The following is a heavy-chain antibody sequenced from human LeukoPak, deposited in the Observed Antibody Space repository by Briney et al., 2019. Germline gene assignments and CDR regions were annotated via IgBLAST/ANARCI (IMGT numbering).Heavy chain of an antibody. V-gene: IGHV4-31*03. CDR1: GGSISSGGFY. CDR3: ARRCISVSCYIY. J-gene: IGHJ4*02. CDR2: IYNTEST. D-gene: IGHD2-2*02. Sequence: SETLSLTCTVSGGSISSGGFYWSWFRHHPGKGLEWIGYIYNTESTYYNPSLKSRVTISADTPKNQFSLKLTSVTAADTAVYFCARRCISVSCYIYWGQGTLVTVSS.